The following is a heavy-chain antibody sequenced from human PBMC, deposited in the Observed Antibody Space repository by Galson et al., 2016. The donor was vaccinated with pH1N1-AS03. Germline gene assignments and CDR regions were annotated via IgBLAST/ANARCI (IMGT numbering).Heavy chain of an antibody. V-gene: IGHV3-21*01. CDR2: IRSRTNYI. J-gene: IGHJ6*02. CDR1: GFTFNKYS. CDR3: ARGLPRDYGMDV. Sequence: SLRLSCAASGFTFNKYSMNWVRQAPGKGLEWVSSIRSRTNYIHDSDSVRGRFTISRDNAKNSLYLQMSSLRADDTAVYYCARGLPRDYGMDVWGQGTTVTVSS. D-gene: IGHD5/OR15-5a*01.